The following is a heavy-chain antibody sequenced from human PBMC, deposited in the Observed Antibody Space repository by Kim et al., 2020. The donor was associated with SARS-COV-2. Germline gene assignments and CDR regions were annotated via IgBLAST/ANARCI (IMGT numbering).Heavy chain of an antibody. Sequence: SETLSLTCAVYGGSFSGYYWSWIRQPPGKGLEWIGEINHSGSTNYNPSLKSRVTISVDTSKNQFSLKLTSVTAADTAVYYCARVVPAAPVGFYYYYYMDVWGKGTTVTVSS. CDR2: INHSGST. J-gene: IGHJ6*03. D-gene: IGHD2-2*01. V-gene: IGHV4-34*01. CDR1: GGSFSGYY. CDR3: ARVVPAAPVGFYYYYYMDV.